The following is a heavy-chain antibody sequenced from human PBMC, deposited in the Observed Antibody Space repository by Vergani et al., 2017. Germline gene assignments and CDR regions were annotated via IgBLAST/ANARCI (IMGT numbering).Heavy chain of an antibody. Sequence: EVHLEESGGGLVQPGGSLRLSCAASGFTFGDYYMAWIRLAPGKGLDWVASIKRDGTETFYVDSVKGRFTISRDNAKTTLYLQMNSLRDEDRGVDYCARMSGGSAPYLHYWGQGTLVTVAS. V-gene: IGHV3-7*01. D-gene: IGHD2-15*01. CDR3: ARMSGGSAPYLHY. J-gene: IGHJ1*01. CDR1: GFTFGDYY. CDR2: IKRDGTET.